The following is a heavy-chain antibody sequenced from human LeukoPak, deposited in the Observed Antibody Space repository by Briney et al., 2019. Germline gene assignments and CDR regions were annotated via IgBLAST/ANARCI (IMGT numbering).Heavy chain of an antibody. CDR3: ARPLPGYSSGWYEY. D-gene: IGHD6-19*01. CDR2: ISGSGGST. Sequence: GGSLILCCAAAGFIFSSYAMSWVRQAPGEGLGWVSAISGSGGSTYYADAVKGRFTISRDNSQNTLYLQMNSLRAEDTAVYYCARPLPGYSSGWYEYWGQGTLVTVSS. CDR1: GFIFSSYA. V-gene: IGHV3-23*01. J-gene: IGHJ4*02.